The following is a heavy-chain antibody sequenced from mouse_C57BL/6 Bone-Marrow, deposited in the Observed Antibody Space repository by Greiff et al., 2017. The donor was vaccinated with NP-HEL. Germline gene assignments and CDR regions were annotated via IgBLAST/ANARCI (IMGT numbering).Heavy chain of an antibody. V-gene: IGHV5-15*01. CDR3: ARKYGSSSYFDV. Sequence: EVQLVESGGGLVQPGGSLKLSCAASGFTFSDYGMAWVRQAPRKGPEWVAFISNLAYSIYYADTVTGRFTISRENAKNTLYLEMSSLRSEDTAMYYCARKYGSSSYFDVWGTGTTVTVSS. CDR2: ISNLAYSI. J-gene: IGHJ1*03. D-gene: IGHD1-1*01. CDR1: GFTFSDYG.